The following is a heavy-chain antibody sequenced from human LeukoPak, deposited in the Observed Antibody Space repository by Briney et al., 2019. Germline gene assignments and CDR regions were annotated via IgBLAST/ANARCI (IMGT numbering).Heavy chain of an antibody. V-gene: IGHV3-21*01. CDR2: ISGSSSYI. J-gene: IGHJ4*02. D-gene: IGHD3-3*01. Sequence: GGSLRLSCAASGFTFSSYSMNWVRQAPGKGLEWVSSISGSSSYIYYADSVKGRFTISRDNAKNSLYLQMNSLRAEDTAVYYCAREKYDFWSGHEFDYWGQGTLVTVSS. CDR1: GFTFSSYS. CDR3: AREKYDFWSGHEFDY.